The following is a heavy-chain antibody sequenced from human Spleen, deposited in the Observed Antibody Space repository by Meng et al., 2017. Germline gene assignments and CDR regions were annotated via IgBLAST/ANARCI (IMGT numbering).Heavy chain of an antibody. J-gene: IGHJ3*02. Sequence: GGSLRLSCAASGFIFSSYEMHWVRQAPGKGLEWVSFISSSGSTIDYADSVKGRFTSSRDNTKNSLCLQMTSLRAEDTAVYYCARSAGYYDSSGIDASDIWGQGTMVTVSS. CDR1: GFIFSSYE. CDR2: ISSSGSTI. CDR3: ARSAGYYDSSGIDASDI. D-gene: IGHD3-22*01. V-gene: IGHV3-48*03.